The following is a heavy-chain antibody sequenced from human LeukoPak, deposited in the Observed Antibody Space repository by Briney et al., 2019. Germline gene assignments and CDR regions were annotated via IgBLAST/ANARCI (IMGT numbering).Heavy chain of an antibody. CDR3: ARVGVATSWYAYYYYGMDV. CDR1: GYSISSGYY. J-gene: IGHJ6*02. CDR2: IYYSGST. V-gene: IGHV4-61*01. D-gene: IGHD6-13*01. Sequence: SETLSLTCTVSGYSISSGYYWGWIRQPPGKGLEWIGYIYYSGSTNYNPSLKSRVTISVDTSKNQFSLKLSSVTAADTAVYYCARVGVATSWYAYYYYGMDVWGQGTTVTVSS.